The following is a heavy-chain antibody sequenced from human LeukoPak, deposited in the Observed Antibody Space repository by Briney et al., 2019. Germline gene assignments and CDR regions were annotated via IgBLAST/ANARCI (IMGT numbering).Heavy chain of an antibody. CDR2: INPSGGSP. CDR1: GYTFTSYY. Sequence: ASVKVSCKASGYTFTSYYLHWVRQAPGQGLERMGIINPSGGSPTYAQKIQGRVTMTRDTSTSAVYMELSSLTSEDTAVYYCARDLYERDSSGHYGGGFDYWGQGTLVAVSS. D-gene: IGHD3-22*01. CDR3: ARDLYERDSSGHYGGGFDY. V-gene: IGHV1-46*01. J-gene: IGHJ4*02.